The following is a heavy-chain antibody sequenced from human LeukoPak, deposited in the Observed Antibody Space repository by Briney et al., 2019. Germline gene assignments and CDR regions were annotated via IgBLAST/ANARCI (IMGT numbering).Heavy chain of an antibody. D-gene: IGHD3-10*01. Sequence: GGSLRLSCAASGFTSSDYYMGWVRQAPGKGLGWVGLTKNKAYSYSTEYAASVEGRFTISRDDSKNSLCLQMNSLKSEDTAVYYCARVHSPYGGPGWFDPWGQGTLVTVSS. CDR3: ARVHSPYGGPGWFDP. V-gene: IGHV3-72*01. CDR2: TKNKAYSYST. J-gene: IGHJ5*02. CDR1: GFTSSDYY.